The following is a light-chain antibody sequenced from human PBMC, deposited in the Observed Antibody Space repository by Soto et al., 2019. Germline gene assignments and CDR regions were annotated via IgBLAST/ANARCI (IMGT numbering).Light chain of an antibody. CDR1: QNITNY. Sequence: DIQMTQSPSSLSASVGDRVTTTCRASQNITNYLNWYQQKPGKAPQLLIYVASRLESGVPSRFSGSGSGTDFTLTISSLQPEDFATYYCQQSYNAPITFGQGTRLEIK. CDR2: VAS. V-gene: IGKV1-39*01. J-gene: IGKJ5*01. CDR3: QQSYNAPIT.